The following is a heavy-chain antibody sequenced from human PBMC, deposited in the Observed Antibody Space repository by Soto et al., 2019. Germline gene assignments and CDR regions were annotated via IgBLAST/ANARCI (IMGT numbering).Heavy chain of an antibody. J-gene: IGHJ6*02. CDR2: MNPNSGNT. CDR1: GYTFTSYD. CDR3: ARTRPYYYASSGYYHHYYYYGMDV. Sequence: ASVKASCKASGYTFTSYDIDCVRQDTGQVLEWMGWMNPNSGNTGYAQKFQGRVTMTRNTSISTAYMELSSLRSEDTAVYYCARTRPYYYASSGYYHHYYYYGMDVWGQGTTVTVS. D-gene: IGHD3-22*01. V-gene: IGHV1-8*01.